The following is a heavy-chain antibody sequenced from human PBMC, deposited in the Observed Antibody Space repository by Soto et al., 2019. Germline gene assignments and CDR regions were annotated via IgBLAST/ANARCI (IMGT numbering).Heavy chain of an antibody. CDR1: GFTFSGFG. Sequence: QVQLVESGGGVVQPGRSLRLSCAASGFTFSGFGMHWVRQAPGEGLEWVAVISNDEATQYYADSVEGRFTISRDNSKNTLYLHMDSLRPEDTAVYYCATALRGSSYYVPDYWGQGSLVIVSS. CDR3: ATALRGSSYYVPDY. V-gene: IGHV3-30*03. J-gene: IGHJ4*02. CDR2: ISNDEATQ. D-gene: IGHD1-26*01.